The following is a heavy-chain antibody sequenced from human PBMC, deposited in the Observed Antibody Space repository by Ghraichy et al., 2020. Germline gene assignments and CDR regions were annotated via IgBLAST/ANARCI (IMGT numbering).Heavy chain of an antibody. V-gene: IGHV4-34*01. Sequence: SETLSLTCAVYGGSFSGYYWSWIRQPPGKGLEWIGEINHSGSTNYNPSLKSRVTISVDTSKNQFSLKLSSVTAADTTVYYCARGRELRFLEWLSDDYWGQGTLVTVSS. CDR1: GGSFSGYY. CDR3: ARGRELRFLEWLSDDY. CDR2: INHSGST. D-gene: IGHD3-3*01. J-gene: IGHJ4*02.